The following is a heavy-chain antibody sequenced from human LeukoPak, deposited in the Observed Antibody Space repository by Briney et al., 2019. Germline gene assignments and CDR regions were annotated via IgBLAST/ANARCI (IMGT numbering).Heavy chain of an antibody. CDR1: GGSISSYY. V-gene: IGHV4-59*01. D-gene: IGHD1-7*01. CDR2: IYYSGST. J-gene: IGHJ5*02. Sequence: SETLSLTCTVSGGSISSYYWSWIRQPPGKGLEWIGYIYYSGSTNYNPSLKSRVTISVDTSKNQFSLKLSSVTAADTAVYYCARAPQGTVGWFDPWGQGTLVTVSS. CDR3: ARAPQGTVGWFDP.